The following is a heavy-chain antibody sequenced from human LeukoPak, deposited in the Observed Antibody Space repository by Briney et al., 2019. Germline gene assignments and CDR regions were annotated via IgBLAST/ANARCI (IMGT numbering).Heavy chain of an antibody. CDR1: GFSFYDYP. CDR2: ISGDGVKT. J-gene: IGHJ3*02. V-gene: IGHV3-43*02. D-gene: IGHD2-15*01. Sequence: GVSLRLSCAASGFSFYDYPMHWVRQAPGKGLEWVSLISGDGVKTYYADSMRGRFTISRDNSKDSLYLQMNSLRTEDTAMYYCIKEIDTLGTNAFDIWGQGTMVTVSS. CDR3: IKEIDTLGTNAFDI.